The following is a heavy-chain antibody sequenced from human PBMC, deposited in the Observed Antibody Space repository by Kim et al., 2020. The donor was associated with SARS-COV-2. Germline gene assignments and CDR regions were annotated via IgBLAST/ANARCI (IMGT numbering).Heavy chain of an antibody. CDR3: ARGGVVVVAAITRFDY. V-gene: IGHV4-34*01. J-gene: IGHJ4*02. D-gene: IGHD2-15*01. CDR2: INHSGST. CDR1: GGSFSGYY. Sequence: SETLSLTCAVYGGSFSGYYWSWIRQPPGKGLEWIGEINHSGSTNYNPSLKSRVTISVDTSKNQFSLKLSSVTAADTAVYYCARGGVVVVAAITRFDYWGQGTLVTVSS.